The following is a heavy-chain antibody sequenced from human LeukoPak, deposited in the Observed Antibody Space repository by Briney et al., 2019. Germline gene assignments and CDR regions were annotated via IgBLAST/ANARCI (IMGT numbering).Heavy chain of an antibody. D-gene: IGHD3-22*01. CDR2: IRSSSSYI. J-gene: IGHJ4*02. Sequence: GGSLRLSCAASGFTFSSYSMNWVRQAPGKGLEWVSSIRSSSSYIYYADSVKGRFTISRDNAKNSLYLQMNSLRAEDTAVYYCAREGARYYDSSGYTVYWGQGTLVTVSS. CDR1: GFTFSSYS. CDR3: AREGARYYDSSGYTVY. V-gene: IGHV3-21*01.